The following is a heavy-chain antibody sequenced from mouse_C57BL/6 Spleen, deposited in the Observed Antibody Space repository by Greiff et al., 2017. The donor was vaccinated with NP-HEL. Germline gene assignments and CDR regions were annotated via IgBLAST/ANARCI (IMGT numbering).Heavy chain of an antibody. Sequence: DVKLVESEGGLVQPGRSMKLSCTASGFTFSDYYMAWVRQVPEKGLEWVANINYDGSSTYYLDSLKSRFIISRDNAKNILYLQMSSLKSEDTATYYGARARGPYAMDYWGQGTSVTVSS. J-gene: IGHJ4*01. CDR3: ARARGPYAMDY. CDR1: GFTFSDYY. CDR2: INYDGSST. V-gene: IGHV5-16*01. D-gene: IGHD3-3*01.